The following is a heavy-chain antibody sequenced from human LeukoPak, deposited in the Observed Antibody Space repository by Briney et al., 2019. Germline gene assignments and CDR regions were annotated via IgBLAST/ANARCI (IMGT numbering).Heavy chain of an antibody. D-gene: IGHD2-2*02. V-gene: IGHV3-7*01. CDR3: ARGRLPSAIFEPFDY. Sequence: GGSLRLSCAASGFTFTKFWMNWVRQAPGKGLEWVANIKEDGSEKYYVDSVKGRFTISRDNAKNSLYLQMNSLRPEDTSVYYCARGRLPSAIFEPFDYWGQGALVTVSS. J-gene: IGHJ4*02. CDR1: GFTFTKFW. CDR2: IKEDGSEK.